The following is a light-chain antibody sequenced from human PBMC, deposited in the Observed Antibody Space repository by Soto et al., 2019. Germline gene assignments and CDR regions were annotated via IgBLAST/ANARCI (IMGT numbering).Light chain of an antibody. CDR3: ISYTGSSTSYV. J-gene: IGLJ1*01. CDR1: SGSIASNY. CDR2: DDN. V-gene: IGLV6-57*04. Sequence: NFMLTQPHSVSESPGKTVTISCTRSSGSIASNYVQWYQQRPGSAPTSVIYDDNQRPSGVPDRFSGSIDSSSNSASLTISGLQAEDEADYYCISYTGSSTSYVFGSGTKLTVL.